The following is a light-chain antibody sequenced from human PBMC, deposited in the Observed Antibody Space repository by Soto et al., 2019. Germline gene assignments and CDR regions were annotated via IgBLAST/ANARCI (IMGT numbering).Light chain of an antibody. CDR3: VQRTTWPWT. CDR2: DAS. Sequence: EIVLTQSPGTLSLSPGERATLSCRASQSVSSHLAWYQQKPGQAPRLLIYDASNRATGIPARLSGSGSGTDFTLTISSLEPEDSAVYHCVQRTTWPWTCGQGSKVEIK. J-gene: IGKJ1*01. CDR1: QSVSSH. V-gene: IGKV3-11*01.